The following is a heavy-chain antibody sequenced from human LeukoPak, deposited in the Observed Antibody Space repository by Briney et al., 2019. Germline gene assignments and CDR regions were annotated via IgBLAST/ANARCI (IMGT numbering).Heavy chain of an antibody. Sequence: PPQTLSLTCTVSGGSVSSGDYYWSWIRQPPGKGLEWIGYIYYSGSTYYNPSLKSRVTISVDTSKNQFSLKLSSVTAADTAVYYCGTGFLEWLLFDYWGQGTLVTVSS. CDR3: GTGFLEWLLFDY. CDR2: IYYSGST. D-gene: IGHD3-3*01. CDR1: GGSVSSGDYY. V-gene: IGHV4-30-4*08. J-gene: IGHJ4*02.